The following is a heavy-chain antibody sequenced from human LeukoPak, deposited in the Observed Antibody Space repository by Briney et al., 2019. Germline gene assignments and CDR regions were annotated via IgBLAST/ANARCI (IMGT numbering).Heavy chain of an antibody. V-gene: IGHV3-23*01. D-gene: IGHD3-3*01. Sequence: GGSLRLSCAASGFTFSSYAMSWVRQAPGKGLEWVSAISGSSGSTYYADSVKGRFTISRDNSKNTLYLQMNSLRAEDTAVYYCAKDPFWSGYFGEIDYWGQGTLVTVSS. J-gene: IGHJ4*02. CDR3: AKDPFWSGYFGEIDY. CDR1: GFTFSSYA. CDR2: ISGSSGST.